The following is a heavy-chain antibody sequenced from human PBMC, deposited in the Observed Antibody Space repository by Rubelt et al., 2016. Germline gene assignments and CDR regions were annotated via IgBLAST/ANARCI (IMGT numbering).Heavy chain of an antibody. J-gene: IGHJ4*02. CDR3: ARGRDGDRMGC. V-gene: IGHV4-34*01. CDR2: INHSGST. Sequence: QVQLQQWGAGLLKPSETLSLTCAVYGGSFSGYYWSWIRQPPGKGLEWIGEINHSGSTHYNPSLKSRVTIAVDTSKNQFSLKLSVVAPADAAVYYCARGRDGDRMGCWGQGTLVTVGS. D-gene: IGHD4-17*01. CDR1: GGSFSGYY.